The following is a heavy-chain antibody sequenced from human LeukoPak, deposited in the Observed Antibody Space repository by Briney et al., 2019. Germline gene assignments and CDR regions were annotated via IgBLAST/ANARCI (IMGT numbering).Heavy chain of an antibody. CDR1: GFTFSAYA. CDR3: ARDLCTVTTCDNWFDP. V-gene: IGHV3-30-3*01. Sequence: GGSLRLSCTASGFTFSAYAIHWVRQAPGKGLEWVAVISYDGSNKYYADSVKGRFTISRDNSKNTLYLQMNSLRAEDTAVYYCARDLCTVTTCDNWFDPWGQGTLVTVPS. J-gene: IGHJ5*02. D-gene: IGHD4-17*01. CDR2: ISYDGSNK.